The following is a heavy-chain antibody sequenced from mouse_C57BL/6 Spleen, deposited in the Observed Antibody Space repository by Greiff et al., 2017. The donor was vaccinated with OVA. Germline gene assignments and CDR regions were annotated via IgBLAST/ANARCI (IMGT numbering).Heavy chain of an antibody. Sequence: QVQLKQSGAELVRPGASVTLSCKASGYTFTDYEMHWVKQTPVHGLEWIGAIDPETGGTAYNQKFKGKAILTADKSSSTAYMELRSLTSEDSAGYYCTREGFGTAQAAYWGQGTLVTVSA. D-gene: IGHD3-2*02. CDR1: GYTFTDYE. CDR3: TREGFGTAQAAY. V-gene: IGHV1-15*01. J-gene: IGHJ3*01. CDR2: IDPETGGT.